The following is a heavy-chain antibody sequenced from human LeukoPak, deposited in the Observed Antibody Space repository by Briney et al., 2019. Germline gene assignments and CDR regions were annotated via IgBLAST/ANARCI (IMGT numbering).Heavy chain of an antibody. J-gene: IGHJ6*02. CDR3: ARHMGATYYYYYGMDV. CDR1: GYSFTSYW. CDR2: IYPGDSDT. V-gene: IGHV5-51*01. D-gene: IGHD1-26*01. Sequence: GESLKISCKGSGYSFTSYWIGWVRQMPGKGLEWMGNIYPGDSDTRYSPSFQGQVTISADKSISTAYLQRSSLKASDTAMYYCARHMGATYYYYYGMDVWGQGTTVTVSS.